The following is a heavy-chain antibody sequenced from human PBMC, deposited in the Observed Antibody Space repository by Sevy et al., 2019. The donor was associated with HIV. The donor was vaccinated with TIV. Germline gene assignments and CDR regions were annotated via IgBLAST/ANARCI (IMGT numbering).Heavy chain of an antibody. CDR2: IYYSGST. D-gene: IGHD5-18*01. CDR1: GGSISSYY. CDR3: ARGGYSYSTGYYFDY. V-gene: IGHV4-59*13. Sequence: SETLSLTCTVSGGSISSYYWSWIRQPPGKGLEWIGYIYYSGSTNYNPSLKSRVTISVDTSKNQFSPKLSSVTAADTAVYYCARGGYSYSTGYYFDYWGQGTLVTVSS. J-gene: IGHJ4*02.